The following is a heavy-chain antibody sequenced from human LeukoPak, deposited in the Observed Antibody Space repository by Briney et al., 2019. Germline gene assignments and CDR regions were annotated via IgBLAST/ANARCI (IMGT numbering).Heavy chain of an antibody. CDR2: INAGNGNT. CDR3: ARHPVDMIVPFDY. Sequence: ASVKVSCKASGYTFTSYAMHWVRQAPGQRLEWMGWINAGNGNTKYSQKFQGRVTITRDTSASTAYMELSSLRSEDTAVYYCARHPVDMIVPFDYWCQGTLVTVSS. J-gene: IGHJ4*02. V-gene: IGHV1-3*01. CDR1: GYTFTSYA. D-gene: IGHD3-22*01.